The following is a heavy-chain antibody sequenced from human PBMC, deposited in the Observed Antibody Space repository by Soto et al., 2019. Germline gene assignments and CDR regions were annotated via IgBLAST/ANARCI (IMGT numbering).Heavy chain of an antibody. Sequence: GESLKISCKGSGYSFTSYWIGWVRQMPGKGLEWMGIIYPGDSDTRYSPSFQGQVTISTDKSISTAYLQWSSLKASDTAMYYCARLSGCSSTSCYTHMDVWGQGTTVTVSS. CDR1: GYSFTSYW. CDR2: IYPGDSDT. J-gene: IGHJ6*02. V-gene: IGHV5-51*01. CDR3: ARLSGCSSTSCYTHMDV. D-gene: IGHD2-2*02.